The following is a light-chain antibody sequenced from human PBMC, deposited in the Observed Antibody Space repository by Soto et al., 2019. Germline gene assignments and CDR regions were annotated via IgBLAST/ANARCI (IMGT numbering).Light chain of an antibody. CDR2: SHD. V-gene: IGLV1-44*01. J-gene: IGLJ3*02. CDR1: RSNVGRNS. CDR3: AAWDDSLNAWV. Sequence: QSAVTQPPSASQTPGQRVTISCSGSRSNVGRNSVSWYQHVPGTAPKLLIYSHDQRPSGVPDRFSASRSGTAASLAISGLRSEDEAYYYCAAWDDSLNAWVFGGETKLTVL.